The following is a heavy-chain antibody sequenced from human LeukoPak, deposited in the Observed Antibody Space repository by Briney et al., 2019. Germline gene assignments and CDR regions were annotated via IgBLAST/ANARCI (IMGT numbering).Heavy chain of an antibody. CDR3: AELGITMIGGV. D-gene: IGHD3-10*02. CDR1: GFTFSSYW. J-gene: IGHJ6*04. V-gene: IGHV3-7*01. CDR2: IKQDGSEK. Sequence: PGGSLRLSCAASGFTFSSYWMSWVRQAPGKGLEWVANIKQDGSEKYYVDSVMGRITISRDNAKNSLYLQMNSLRAEDTAVYYCAELGITMIGGVWGKGTTVTISS.